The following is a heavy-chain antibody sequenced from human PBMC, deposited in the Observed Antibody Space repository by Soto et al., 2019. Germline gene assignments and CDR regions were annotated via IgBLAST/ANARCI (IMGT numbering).Heavy chain of an antibody. CDR2: IYDRGRA. V-gene: IGHV4-31*02. Sequence: QMQLQESAPGLVKPSQTLSLTCTVSGGSIGGGGCYWTWVRLRPGEGLEWIGNIYDRGRAHYNPSLESRISMSIDTSKNQFSLSLTSVTVADTALYYCAGAVLLTTKSILDLWGPGTMVAASS. J-gene: IGHJ3*01. CDR3: AGAVLLTTKSILDL. D-gene: IGHD1-1*01. CDR1: GGSIGGGGCY.